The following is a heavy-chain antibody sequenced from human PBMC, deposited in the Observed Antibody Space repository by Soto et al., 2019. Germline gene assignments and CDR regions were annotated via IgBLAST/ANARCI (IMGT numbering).Heavy chain of an antibody. CDR1: GFTFSSYS. J-gene: IGHJ3*02. V-gene: IGHV3-48*02. D-gene: IGHD6-19*01. Sequence: GGSLRLSCAASGFTFSSYSMNWVRQAPGKGLEWVSYISSSSSTIYYADSVKGRFTISRDNAKNSLYLQMNSLRDEDTAVYYCARDRKYSSGWYNYAFDIWGQGTMVTVSS. CDR3: ARDRKYSSGWYNYAFDI. CDR2: ISSSSSTI.